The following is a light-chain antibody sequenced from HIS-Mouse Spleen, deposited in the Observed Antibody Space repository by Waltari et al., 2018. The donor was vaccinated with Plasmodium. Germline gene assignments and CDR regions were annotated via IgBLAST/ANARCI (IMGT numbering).Light chain of an antibody. Sequence: SYELTQPSSVSVSPGQTARITCSGDVLAKKKYARWLQQKPGQAPVLVIYKDSERPSGIPERFSGSSSGTTVTLTISGAQVEEEADYYCYSTDSSGNHRVFGGGTKLTVL. CDR2: KDS. V-gene: IGLV3-27*01. J-gene: IGLJ3*02. CDR3: YSTDSSGNHRV. CDR1: VLAKKKY.